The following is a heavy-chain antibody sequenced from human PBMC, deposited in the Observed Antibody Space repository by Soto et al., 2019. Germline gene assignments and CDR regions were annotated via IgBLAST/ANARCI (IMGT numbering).Heavy chain of an antibody. CDR2: TYYRSKWYN. D-gene: IGHD6-13*01. V-gene: IGHV6-1*01. CDR1: GDSVSSNSAA. Sequence: PSQTLSLTCAISGDSVSSNSAAWNWIRQSPSRGLEWLGRTYYRSKWYNDYAVSVKSRITINPDTSKNQFSLQLNSVTPEDTAVYYCASRGYSRYPRSSAKWFDPWGQGTLVTVSS. CDR3: ASRGYSRYPRSSAKWFDP. J-gene: IGHJ5*02.